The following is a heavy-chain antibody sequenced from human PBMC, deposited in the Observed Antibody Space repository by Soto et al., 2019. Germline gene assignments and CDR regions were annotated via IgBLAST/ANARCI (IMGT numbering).Heavy chain of an antibody. CDR2: IYYSGST. V-gene: IGHV4-39*07. J-gene: IGHJ4*02. CDR1: GGSISSSSYY. CDR3: VRKDYYDRRFDS. D-gene: IGHD3-22*01. Sequence: SETLSLTCTVSGGSISSSSYYWGWIRQPPGRGLEWIGSIYYSGSTYYNPSLKSRVTISVDKPKNQFSLKLSSVTAADTAVYYCVRKDYYDRRFDSWGQGTLVTVSS.